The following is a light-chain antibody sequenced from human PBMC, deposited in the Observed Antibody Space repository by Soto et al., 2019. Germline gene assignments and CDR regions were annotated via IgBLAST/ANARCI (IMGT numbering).Light chain of an antibody. CDR3: QQYYNNPFT. CDR1: RSVLYSSNNKNY. J-gene: IGKJ4*01. Sequence: IALTNSAHCMAVALVEMSTINCNSIRSVLYSSNNKNYLAWYQQKPGQPPNLLIYWASTRESGVPDRFSGSGSGTDFTLTISSLQAEDVALYYCQQYYNNPFTFGEGTMVDI. CDR2: WAS. V-gene: IGKV4-1*01.